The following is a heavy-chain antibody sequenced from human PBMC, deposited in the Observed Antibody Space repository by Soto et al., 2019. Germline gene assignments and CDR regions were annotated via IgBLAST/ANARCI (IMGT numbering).Heavy chain of an antibody. Sequence: QVQLVQSGAEAKEPGATLKVSCKASGYTFTDYGISWVRQAPGQGLEWMGWINPYNGHTYYVQKFQGRVTLTTETSTSIAYMELTSLRSDDTAMYFCARNWGIAVAGGGYWGQGTLVTVSS. CDR2: INPYNGHT. D-gene: IGHD6-19*01. CDR3: ARNWGIAVAGGGY. J-gene: IGHJ4*02. CDR1: GYTFTDYG. V-gene: IGHV1-18*04.